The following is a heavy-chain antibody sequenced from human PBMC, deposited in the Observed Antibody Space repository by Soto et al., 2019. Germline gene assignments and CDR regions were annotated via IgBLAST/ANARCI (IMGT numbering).Heavy chain of an antibody. J-gene: IGHJ6*03. CDR3: ARLNTVTNYYYYYMDV. D-gene: IGHD4-4*01. CDR1: GYSFTSYW. CDR2: IYPGDSDT. Sequence: GEALKISCKGSGYSFTSYWIGWVRQMPGKGLEWMGIIYPGDSDTRYSPSFQGQVTISADKSISTAYLQWSSLKASDTAMYYCARLNTVTNYYYYYMDVWGKGTTVTVSS. V-gene: IGHV5-51*01.